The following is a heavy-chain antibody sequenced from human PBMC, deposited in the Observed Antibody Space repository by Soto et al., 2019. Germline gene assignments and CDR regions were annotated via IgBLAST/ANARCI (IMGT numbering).Heavy chain of an antibody. V-gene: IGHV3-53*01. J-gene: IGHJ6*02. D-gene: IGHD2-2*02. Sequence: SLRLSCAASGFTVSSNYMSWVRQAPGKGLEWVSVIYSGGSTYYADSVKGRFTISRDNSKNTLYLQMNSLRAEDTAVYYCARERVLGYCSSTSCFTDYYYGMDVWGQGTTVTVSS. CDR2: IYSGGST. CDR1: GFTVSSNY. CDR3: ARERVLGYCSSTSCFTDYYYGMDV.